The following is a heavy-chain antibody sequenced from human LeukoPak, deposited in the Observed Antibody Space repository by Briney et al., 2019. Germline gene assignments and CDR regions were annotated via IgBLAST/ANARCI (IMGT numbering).Heavy chain of an antibody. Sequence: SGTLSLTCAVSGGSITSSNWWSWVRQPPGKGLEWIGEIYHSGSTNYNPSLKSRVTISVDTSKNQFSLKLNSVTAADTAVYYCARVNTEVGGTYREFDYWGQGTLVTVSS. V-gene: IGHV4-4*02. CDR3: ARVNTEVGGTYREFDY. J-gene: IGHJ4*02. CDR1: GGSITSSNW. CDR2: IYHSGST. D-gene: IGHD1-26*01.